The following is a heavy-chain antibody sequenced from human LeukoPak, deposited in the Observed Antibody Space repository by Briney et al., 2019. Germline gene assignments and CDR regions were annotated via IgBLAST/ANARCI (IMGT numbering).Heavy chain of an antibody. Sequence: GGSLRLSCAASGFTFSDYYMSWIRQAPGKGLEWVSYISSSGSTIYYADSVKGRFTISRDNAKNSLYLQMNSLRAEDTAVYYCARRGRYCSSTSCYKDYYYHYMDVWGKGTTVTVSS. D-gene: IGHD2-2*02. CDR1: GFTFSDYY. CDR2: ISSSGSTI. V-gene: IGHV3-11*04. CDR3: ARRGRYCSSTSCYKDYYYHYMDV. J-gene: IGHJ6*03.